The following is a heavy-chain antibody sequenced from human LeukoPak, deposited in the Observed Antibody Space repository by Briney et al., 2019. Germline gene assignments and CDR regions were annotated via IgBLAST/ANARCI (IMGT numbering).Heavy chain of an antibody. J-gene: IGHJ4*02. Sequence: GGSLRLSCAASGFTFSSYKMNWVRQAPGKGLEWVSYISSSGSTIYYADSVKGRFTISRDNAKNSLYLQMNSLRAEDTAVYYCASAASTAGDFDYWGQGTLVTVSS. CDR1: GFTFSSYK. CDR2: ISSSGSTI. D-gene: IGHD6-13*01. V-gene: IGHV3-48*03. CDR3: ASAASTAGDFDY.